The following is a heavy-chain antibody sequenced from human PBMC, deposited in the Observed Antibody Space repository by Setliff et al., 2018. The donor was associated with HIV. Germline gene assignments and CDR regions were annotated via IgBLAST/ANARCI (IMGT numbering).Heavy chain of an antibody. CDR3: ARGVSSGTYYFSQFNWFDP. V-gene: IGHV1-46*01. J-gene: IGHJ5*02. CDR2: IHPSGGST. Sequence: ASVKVSCKASGYTFTNYYIHWVRQAPGQGLEWMGIIHPSGGSTNYAQNFQGRVSMTRDTSMTTVYMELSSLRFEDTAVYYCARGVSSGTYYFSQFNWFDPWGQGTLVTVSS. D-gene: IGHD1-26*01. CDR1: GYTFTNYY.